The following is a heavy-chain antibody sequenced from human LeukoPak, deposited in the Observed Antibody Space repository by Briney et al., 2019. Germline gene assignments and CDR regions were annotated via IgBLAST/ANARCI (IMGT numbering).Heavy chain of an antibody. CDR2: IKSKTDGGTT. CDR1: GFTFSNAW. J-gene: IGHJ4*02. D-gene: IGHD3-22*01. CDR3: STVARGYYYDSSGYFLL. Sequence: PGGSLRLSCVASGFTFSNAWMSWVRQAPGKGLEWVGRIKSKTDGGTTDYAAPVKGRFTISRDDSKNTLYLQMNSLKTEDTAVYYCSTVARGYYYDSSGYFLLWGQGTLVTVSS. V-gene: IGHV3-15*01.